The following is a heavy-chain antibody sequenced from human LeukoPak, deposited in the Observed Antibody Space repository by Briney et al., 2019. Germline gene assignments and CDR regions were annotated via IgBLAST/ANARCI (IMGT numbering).Heavy chain of an antibody. D-gene: IGHD3-22*01. CDR3: ARDSGYYDSSGYYLSDAFDI. CDR1: GGTFSSYA. Sequence: SVRVSCKASGGTFSSYAISWVRQAPGQGLEWMGGIIPIFGTANYAQKFQGRVTITTDESTSTAYMELSSLRSEDTAVYYCARDSGYYDSSGYYLSDAFDIWGQGTMVTVSS. V-gene: IGHV1-69*05. CDR2: IIPIFGTA. J-gene: IGHJ3*02.